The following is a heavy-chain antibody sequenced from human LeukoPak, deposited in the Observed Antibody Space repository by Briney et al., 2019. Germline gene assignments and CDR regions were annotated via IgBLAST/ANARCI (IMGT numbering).Heavy chain of an antibody. V-gene: IGHV1-69*01. Sequence: ASVKVSCKTSGGNSNSFVINWVRQAPGQGLEWRGVIKPMFGTGSIPNIATGDYAQKFQGRLSMNADESSTTAYMELSSLRSGDTAVYFCTREIFDSTSGVSQGFDYWGQGTLVTVSS. CDR1: GGNSNSFV. D-gene: IGHD3-3*01. CDR2: IKPMFGTG. J-gene: IGHJ4*02. CDR3: TREIFDSTSGVSQGFDY.